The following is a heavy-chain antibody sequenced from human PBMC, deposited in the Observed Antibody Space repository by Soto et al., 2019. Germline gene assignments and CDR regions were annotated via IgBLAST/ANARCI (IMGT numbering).Heavy chain of an antibody. D-gene: IGHD2-8*01. Sequence: EVQVVESGGGLVQPGGSLRLSCAASGFTFSSHWMTWVRQVTGKGLEWVANINQDGSDQYYLDSVKGRFTISRDNATYTLYLHMHSLMVEDTAVYYCATCMRHTLNPWGQGTLVTGSS. CDR2: INQDGSDQ. CDR3: ATCMRHTLNP. V-gene: IGHV3-7*01. CDR1: GFTFSSHW. J-gene: IGHJ5*02.